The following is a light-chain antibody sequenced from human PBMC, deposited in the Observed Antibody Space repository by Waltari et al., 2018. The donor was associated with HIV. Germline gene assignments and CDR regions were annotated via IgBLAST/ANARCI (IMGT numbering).Light chain of an antibody. V-gene: IGLV1-47*01. Sequence: QSVLTQPPSASGTPGQRVTISCSGSSSNVGNNYVYCYQQLPGTAPKLLISINNQRPSGVPDRFSASKSGTSASLAISGLRSEDEADYYCAALDDSLIDQVVFGGGTKLTVL. J-gene: IGLJ2*01. CDR1: SSNVGNNY. CDR3: AALDDSLIDQVV. CDR2: INN.